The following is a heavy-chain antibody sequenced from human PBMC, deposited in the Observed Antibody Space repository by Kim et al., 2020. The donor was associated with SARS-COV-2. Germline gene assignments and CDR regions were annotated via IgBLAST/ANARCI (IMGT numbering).Heavy chain of an antibody. CDR2: INHSGST. D-gene: IGHD6-13*01. CDR3: ARGWGGSSFSGY. J-gene: IGHJ4*02. Sequence: SETLSLTCAVYGGSFSGYYWSWIRQPPGKGLEWIGEINHSGSTNYNPSLKSRVTISVDTSKNQFSLKLSSVTAADTAVYYCARGWGGSSFSGYWGQGTLVTVSS. V-gene: IGHV4-34*01. CDR1: GGSFSGYY.